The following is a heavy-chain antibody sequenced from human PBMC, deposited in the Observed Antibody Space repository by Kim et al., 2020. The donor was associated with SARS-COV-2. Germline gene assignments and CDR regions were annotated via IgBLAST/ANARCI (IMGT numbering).Heavy chain of an antibody. CDR2: ISSSSSYT. Sequence: GGSLRLSCAASGFTFSDYYMSWIRQAPGKGLEWVSYISSSSSYTNYADSVKGRFTISRDNAKNSLYLQMNSLGAEDTAVYYCARDRRRGPYYYYGMDVWGQGTPVTVSS. V-gene: IGHV3-11*05. CDR1: GFTFSDYY. J-gene: IGHJ6*02. CDR3: ARDRRRGPYYYYGMDV.